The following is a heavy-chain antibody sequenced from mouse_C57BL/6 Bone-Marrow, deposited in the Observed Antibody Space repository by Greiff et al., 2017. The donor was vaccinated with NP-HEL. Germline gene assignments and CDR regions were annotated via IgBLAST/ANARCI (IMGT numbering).Heavy chain of an antibody. CDR3: ARYAVRRDLVAY. J-gene: IGHJ3*01. D-gene: IGHD2-14*01. Sequence: VQLQQSGAELVMPGASVKLSCKASGYTFTSYWMHWVKQRPGQGLEWIGEIDPSDSYTNYNQKFKGKSTLTVDKSSSTAYMQLSILTSEDSAVYYCARYAVRRDLVAYWGQGTLVTVSA. CDR2: IDPSDSYT. V-gene: IGHV1-69*01. CDR1: GYTFTSYW.